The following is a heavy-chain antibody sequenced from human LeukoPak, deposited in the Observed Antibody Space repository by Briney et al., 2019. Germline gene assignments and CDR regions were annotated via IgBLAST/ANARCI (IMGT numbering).Heavy chain of an antibody. CDR3: APTGDEDAFDI. CDR2: IIPIFGTA. D-gene: IGHD3-10*01. Sequence: GASVKVSCKASGGTFSSYAISWVRQAPGQGLEWMGGIIPIFGTANYAQKFQGRVTITTDESTSTAYMELSSLRSEDTAVYYCAPTGDEDAFDIWGQGTMVTVSS. V-gene: IGHV1-69*05. CDR1: GGTFSSYA. J-gene: IGHJ3*02.